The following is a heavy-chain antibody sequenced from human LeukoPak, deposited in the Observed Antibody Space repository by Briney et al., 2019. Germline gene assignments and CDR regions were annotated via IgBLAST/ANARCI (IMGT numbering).Heavy chain of an antibody. CDR2: ISYDGNNK. CDR1: GFTFSDYY. CDR3: ARDEVRYYGSGIKGSFDY. Sequence: GGSLRLSCAASGFTFSDYYMSWIRQAPGKGLDWVALISYDGNNKYHADSVKGRFTISRDKSKNTLYLQMNSLRPEDTAVYYCARDEVRYYGSGIKGSFDYWGQGTLVTVSS. J-gene: IGHJ4*02. V-gene: IGHV3-30-3*01. D-gene: IGHD3-10*01.